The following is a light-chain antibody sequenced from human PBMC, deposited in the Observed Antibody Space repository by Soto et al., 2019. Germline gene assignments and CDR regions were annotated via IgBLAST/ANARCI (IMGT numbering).Light chain of an antibody. CDR1: SSNIENNY. J-gene: IGLJ2*01. CDR2: RNN. CDR3: AAWDDSLSGRGV. V-gene: IGLV1-47*01. Sequence: QSVLTQPPSASGTPGQRVTISCSGSSSNIENNYVYWYQMVPGTAPKLLIYRNNQRPSGVPDRFSGSRSGTSASLAISGLRSEDEADYYCAAWDDSLSGRGVFDGGTKVTVL.